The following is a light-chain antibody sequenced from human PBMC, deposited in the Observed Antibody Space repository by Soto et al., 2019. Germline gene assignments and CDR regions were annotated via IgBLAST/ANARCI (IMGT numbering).Light chain of an antibody. V-gene: IGKV3-20*01. J-gene: IGKJ1*01. CDR1: QSVSSSY. Sequence: EIVLTQSPGTLSLSPGERATLSCKASQSVSSSYLAWYQQKPGQAPRLLIYGASSRATGIPDRFSGSGSGTDFILTISSLEPEDLAVYYCQQYGNSRTFGQGTKVEIK. CDR2: GAS. CDR3: QQYGNSRT.